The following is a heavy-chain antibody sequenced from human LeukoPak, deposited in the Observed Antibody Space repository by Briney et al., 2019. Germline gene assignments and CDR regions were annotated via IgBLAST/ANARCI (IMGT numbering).Heavy chain of an antibody. CDR1: GFTVSSNY. CDR2: IYSGGNT. D-gene: IGHD3-16*01. Sequence: PGGSLRLSCAASGFTVSSNYMSWVRQAPGKGLEWVSDIYSGGNTYYADSVKGRFTISRDNSKNTVYLQMNSLRVDDTAVYYCARDYRPWGFDYWGQGTLVSVSS. CDR3: ARDYRPWGFDY. J-gene: IGHJ4*02. V-gene: IGHV3-66*02.